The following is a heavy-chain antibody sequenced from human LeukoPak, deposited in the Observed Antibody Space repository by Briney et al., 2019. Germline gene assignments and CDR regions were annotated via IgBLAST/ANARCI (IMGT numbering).Heavy chain of an antibody. CDR1: GFTVTINH. CDR2: LYSDGRT. V-gene: IGHV3-53*01. CDR3: AKEYTGSFYPFPSYFDS. D-gene: IGHD1-26*01. J-gene: IGHJ4*02. Sequence: GGSLRLSCAASGFTVTINHMSWVRQAPGKGLEWVSVLYSDGRTFYPASVKGRFTISRDSSKTTLYLQMNSLRAEDTAVYYCAKEYTGSFYPFPSYFDSWGQGTLVTVSS.